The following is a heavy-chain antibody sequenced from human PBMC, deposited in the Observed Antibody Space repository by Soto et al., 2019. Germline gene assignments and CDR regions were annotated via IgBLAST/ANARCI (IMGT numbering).Heavy chain of an antibody. J-gene: IGHJ4*02. D-gene: IGHD5-12*01. CDR1: GYTFTSYD. CDR2: INPSGGST. Sequence: ASVNVSCKASGYTFTSYDMHWVRQAPGQGLEWMGIINPSGGSTSYAQRFQGRVTMSRDTSTSTVYMELSSLSSEDTAVYYCARGLSGYDLRALYYWGQGSLVTVSS. CDR3: ARGLSGYDLRALYY. V-gene: IGHV1-46*03.